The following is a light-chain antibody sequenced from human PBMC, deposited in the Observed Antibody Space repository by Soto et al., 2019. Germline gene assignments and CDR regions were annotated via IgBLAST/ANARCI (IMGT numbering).Light chain of an antibody. J-gene: IGKJ1*01. Sequence: EVVMTQSPATLSASPGERATLSCRASQSVDNRLAWYQHTPGQAPRLLIYGASNRATGVPAKFSGSGSGTEFTLTITSLQSEDFALYYCQQYGDWPRTFGQGTKVEI. CDR3: QQYGDWPRT. CDR1: QSVDNR. CDR2: GAS. V-gene: IGKV3-15*01.